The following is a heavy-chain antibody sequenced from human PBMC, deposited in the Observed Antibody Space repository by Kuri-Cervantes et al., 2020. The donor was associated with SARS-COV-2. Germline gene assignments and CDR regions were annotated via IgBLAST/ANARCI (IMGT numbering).Heavy chain of an antibody. CDR1: GGSISSSSYY. J-gene: IGHJ3*02. CDR3: ARGSSSWYEPEHDAFDI. V-gene: IGHV4-39*07. D-gene: IGHD6-13*01. CDR2: IYYSGST. Sequence: SETLSLTCTVSGGSISSSSYYWGWIRQPPGKGLEWIGSIYYSGSTYYNPSLKSRVTISVDTSKNQFSLKLSSVTAADTAVYYCARGSSSWYEPEHDAFDIWGQGTRVTVSS.